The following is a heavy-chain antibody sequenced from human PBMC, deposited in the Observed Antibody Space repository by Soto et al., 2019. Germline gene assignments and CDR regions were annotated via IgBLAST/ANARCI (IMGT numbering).Heavy chain of an antibody. V-gene: IGHV1-69*13. CDR3: AREGTAMGDILYYFDY. D-gene: IGHD5-18*01. Sequence: GASVKVSCKSSGGTFSSYAISWVRQAPGQGLEWMGGIIPIFGTANYAQKFQGRVTITADESTSTAYMELSSLRSEDTAVYYCAREGTAMGDILYYFDYWGQGTLVTVSS. CDR2: IIPIFGTA. J-gene: IGHJ4*02. CDR1: GGTFSSYA.